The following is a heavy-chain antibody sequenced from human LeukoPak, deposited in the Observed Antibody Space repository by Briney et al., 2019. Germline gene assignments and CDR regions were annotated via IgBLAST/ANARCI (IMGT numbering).Heavy chain of an antibody. V-gene: IGHV1-46*01. Sequence: PLASVKVSCKASGYTFTSYYMHWVRQAPGQGLEWMGIINPSGGSTSYAQKFQGRVTMTRDTSTSTVYTELSSLRSEDTAVYYCARGHPLGATYDAFDIWGQGTMVTVSS. CDR3: ARGHPLGATYDAFDI. D-gene: IGHD4/OR15-4a*01. CDR2: INPSGGST. CDR1: GYTFTSYY. J-gene: IGHJ3*02.